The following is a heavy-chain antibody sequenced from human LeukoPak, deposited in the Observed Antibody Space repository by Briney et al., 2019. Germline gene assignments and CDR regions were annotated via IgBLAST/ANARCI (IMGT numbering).Heavy chain of an antibody. D-gene: IGHD3-10*01. Sequence: GGSLRLSCAASGFTLSSYSMNWVRQAPGKGLEWVSYISGGSSTIYNADSVKGRFTISRDNAKNSLFLQMNSLRAEDTAVYYCARDFAREFTTDYWGQGTLVTVSS. V-gene: IGHV3-48*01. CDR1: GFTLSSYS. CDR2: ISGGSSTI. J-gene: IGHJ4*02. CDR3: ARDFAREFTTDY.